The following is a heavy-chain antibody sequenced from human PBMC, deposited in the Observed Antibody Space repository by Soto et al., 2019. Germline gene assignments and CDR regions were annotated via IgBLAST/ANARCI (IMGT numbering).Heavy chain of an antibody. Sequence: GASVKVSCKASGYAFASHDINWVRQASGQGPEWMGSMNPNSGGTAYAQKFQGRVTLTRNTSTGTAYMEVSSLRSEDTAVYYCARTPYSGFDPLDYWGQGTRVTVSS. CDR2: MNPNSGGT. V-gene: IGHV1-8*01. CDR3: ARTPYSGFDPLDY. D-gene: IGHD5-12*01. J-gene: IGHJ4*02. CDR1: GYAFASHD.